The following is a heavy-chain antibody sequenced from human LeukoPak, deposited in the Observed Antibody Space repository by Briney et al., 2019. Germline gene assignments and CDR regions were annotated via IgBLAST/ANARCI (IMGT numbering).Heavy chain of an antibody. CDR1: GGSISSGNYY. D-gene: IGHD3-10*01. CDR2: IYTSGST. J-gene: IGHJ4*02. Sequence: SQTLSLTCTVSGGSISSGNYYWGWIRQPAGKGLEWIGRIYTSGSTNYNPSLKSRVTISVDTSKNQFSLKLSSVTAADTAVYYCARGDMDYYGSGSYYFYWGQGTLVTVSS. V-gene: IGHV4-61*02. CDR3: ARGDMDYYGSGSYYFY.